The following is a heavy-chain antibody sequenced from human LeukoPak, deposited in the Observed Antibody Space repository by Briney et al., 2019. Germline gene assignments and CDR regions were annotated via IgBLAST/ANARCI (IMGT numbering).Heavy chain of an antibody. CDR3: ARERAIASRRPYCFDY. D-gene: IGHD6-6*01. CDR1: GFTFSDYY. CDR2: ISSSGSTI. J-gene: IGHJ4*02. V-gene: IGHV3-11*01. Sequence: PGGSLRLSCAASGFTFSDYYMSWIRQAPGKGLEWISYISSSGSTIYYADSVKGRFTISRDNARNSLYLQVNSLRAEDTAVYYCARERAIASRRPYCFDYWGQGTLVTVSS.